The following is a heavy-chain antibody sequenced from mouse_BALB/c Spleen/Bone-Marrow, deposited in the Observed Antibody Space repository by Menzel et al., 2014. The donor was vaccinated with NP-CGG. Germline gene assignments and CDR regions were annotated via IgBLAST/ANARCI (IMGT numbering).Heavy chain of an antibody. J-gene: IGHJ3*01. CDR2: INPSNGGT. V-gene: IGHV1S81*02. Sequence: QVQLQQSGAELVKPGASVKLSCKASGYTFTSYYMYWVKQRPGQGLEWIGEINPSNGGTNFNEKFKCKATLTVDKSSSTAYMQLSSLTFEDSAIYYCTRPYYGYVGYAYWGQGTQVTVSA. D-gene: IGHD1-2*01. CDR1: GYTFTSYY. CDR3: TRPYYGYVGYAY.